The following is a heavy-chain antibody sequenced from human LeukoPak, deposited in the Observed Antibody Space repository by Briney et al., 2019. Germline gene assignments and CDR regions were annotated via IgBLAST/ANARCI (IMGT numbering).Heavy chain of an antibody. J-gene: IGHJ4*02. CDR3: ARGARQLYYDSSGYYVDY. CDR1: GFTFSDNY. Sequence: GGSLRLSCAASGFTFSDNYMSWIRQAPGKGLEWVSHMSGSSTYTNYADSVKGRFTISRDNAKNSLYLQMNSLRAEDTAVYYCARGARQLYYDSSGYYVDYWGQGTLATVSS. CDR2: MSGSSTYT. D-gene: IGHD3-22*01. V-gene: IGHV3-11*05.